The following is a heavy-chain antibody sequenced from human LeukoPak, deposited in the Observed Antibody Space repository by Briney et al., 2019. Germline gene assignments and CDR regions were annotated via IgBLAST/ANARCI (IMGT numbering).Heavy chain of an antibody. CDR3: ASSYGSGSYFRAIDY. CDR2: IDRGGST. J-gene: IGHJ4*02. CDR1: GFTVSSNY. D-gene: IGHD3-10*01. Sequence: GETLRLTCTASGFTVSSNYISWVRQPQGKGVERVSIIDRGGSTYYADSVKGRFTIFRDNSKNTLYLQMNSLRAEDTAVYYCASSYGSGSYFRAIDYWRQGTLVTAPS. V-gene: IGHV3-66*02.